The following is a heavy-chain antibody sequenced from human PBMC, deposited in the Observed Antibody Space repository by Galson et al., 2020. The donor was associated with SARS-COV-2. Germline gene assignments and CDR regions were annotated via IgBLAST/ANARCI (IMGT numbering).Heavy chain of an antibody. J-gene: IGHJ5*02. CDR3: ARGGGRGGPWT. CDR2: IYYHGNA. CDR1: GGSISSSSYF. Sequence: SETLSLTCTVSGGSISSSSYFWGWIRQSPGKGLEWIGSIYYHGNAYYNPSLKSRVTISLDTSKNRFSLKLNSVTAADTAFYYCARGGGRGGPWTWGQGTLVTVSS. V-gene: IGHV4-39*07. D-gene: IGHD1-26*01.